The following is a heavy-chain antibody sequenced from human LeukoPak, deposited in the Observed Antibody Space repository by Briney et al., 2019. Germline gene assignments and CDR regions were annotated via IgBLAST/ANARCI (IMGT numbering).Heavy chain of an antibody. CDR2: IIPIFGTA. CDR3: ARVVKFWSGMELDLTRNWFDP. D-gene: IGHD3-3*01. J-gene: IGHJ5*02. V-gene: IGHV1-69*13. Sequence: SVKVSCKASGGTFSSYAISWVRQAPGQGLEWMGGIIPIFGTANYAQKFQGRVTITADESTSSAYMELSSLRSEDTAVYYCARVVKFWSGMELDLTRNWFDPWGQGTLVTVSS. CDR1: GGTFSSYA.